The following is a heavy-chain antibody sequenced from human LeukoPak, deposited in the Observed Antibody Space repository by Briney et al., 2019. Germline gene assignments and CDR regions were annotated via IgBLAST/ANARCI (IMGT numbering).Heavy chain of an antibody. CDR2: FDPEDGET. V-gene: IGHV1-24*01. D-gene: IGHD6-19*01. CDR3: ATAVAGTSVDY. J-gene: IGHJ4*02. Sequence: ASVKVSCKASGYTFTGYYMHWVRQAPGKGLEWMGGFDPEDGETIYAQKFQGRVTMTEDTSTDTAYMELSSLRSEDTAVYYCATAVAGTSVDYWGQGTLVTVSS. CDR1: GYTFTGYY.